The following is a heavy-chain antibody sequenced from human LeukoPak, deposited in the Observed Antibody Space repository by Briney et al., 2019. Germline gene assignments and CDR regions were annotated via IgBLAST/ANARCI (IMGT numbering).Heavy chain of an antibody. J-gene: IGHJ4*02. CDR1: GFTFSSYA. CDR3: ASSLGYCSSTSCYPVS. V-gene: IGHV3-23*01. D-gene: IGHD2-2*01. CDR2: NSGSGDST. Sequence: GGSLRLSCAASGFTFSSYAMSWVRQAPGKGLEWVSANSGSGDSTYYADSVKGRFTISRDNSKNTLYLQMNSLRAEDTAVYYCASSLGYCSSTSCYPVSWGQGTLVTVSS.